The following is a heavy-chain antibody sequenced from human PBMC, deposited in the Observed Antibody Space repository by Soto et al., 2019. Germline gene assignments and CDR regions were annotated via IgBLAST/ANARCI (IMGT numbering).Heavy chain of an antibody. D-gene: IGHD1-26*01. CDR3: ARDLGTYFDY. V-gene: IGHV6-1*01. CDR1: GDSVSSNSAG. CDR2: TFYRSKWYN. J-gene: IGHJ4*02. Sequence: PSQTLSLTCVISGDSVSSNSAGWNWIRQSPSRGLEWLGRTFYRSKWYNDYAVSLKGRISINADTSKNQFSLQLNSVTPEDTAVYFCARDLGTYFDYWGQGTLVTVSS.